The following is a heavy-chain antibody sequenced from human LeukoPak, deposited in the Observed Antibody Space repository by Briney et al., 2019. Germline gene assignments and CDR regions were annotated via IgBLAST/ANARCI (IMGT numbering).Heavy chain of an antibody. CDR2: IYYSGST. CDR3: AREAAAGTVDY. D-gene: IGHD6-13*01. Sequence: SETLSLTCTVSGGSISSYYWSWIRQPPGKGLEWIGYIYYSGSTNYNPSLKSRVTISVDTSKNQFSLKLSSVTAADTAMYYCAREAAAGTVDYWGQGTLVTVSS. V-gene: IGHV4-59*01. CDR1: GGSISSYY. J-gene: IGHJ4*02.